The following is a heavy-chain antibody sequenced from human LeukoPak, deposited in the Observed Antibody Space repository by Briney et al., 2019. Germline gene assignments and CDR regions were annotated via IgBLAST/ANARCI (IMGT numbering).Heavy chain of an antibody. J-gene: IGHJ4*02. CDR3: ARGPSGYNAGKFDS. D-gene: IGHD5-18*01. CDR1: GFTFSAYW. V-gene: IGHV3-7*01. CDR2: INQDERQK. Sequence: GGSLRLSCAASGFTFSAYWMNWVRQAPGRGLEWVANINQDERQKYSLDSVKGRFTIYRDNPKNSPYLQMNSLREEDTAVYYCARGPSGYNAGKFDSWGQGVLVTVSS.